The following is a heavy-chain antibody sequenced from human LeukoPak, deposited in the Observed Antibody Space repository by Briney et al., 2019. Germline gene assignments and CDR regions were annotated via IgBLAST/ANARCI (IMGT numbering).Heavy chain of an antibody. V-gene: IGHV3-7*01. CDR2: INKDGSAK. CDR3: ARESCTNGVCYSYFDY. Sequence: PGGSLRLSCAASGFTFSSYWMSWVRQAPGKGLEWVANINKDGSAKYYVDSVKGRFTISRDNAKNSLYLQMNSLRAEDTAVYYCARESCTNGVCYSYFDYWGQGTLVTVSS. CDR1: GFTFSSYW. D-gene: IGHD2-8*01. J-gene: IGHJ4*02.